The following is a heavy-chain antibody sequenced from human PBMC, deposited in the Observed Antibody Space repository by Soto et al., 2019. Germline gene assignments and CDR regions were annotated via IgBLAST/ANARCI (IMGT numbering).Heavy chain of an antibody. Sequence: PSETLSLTCTDSVGSISSGGYYWSWIRQHPGKGLEWIGYIYYSGSTYYNPSLKSRVTISVDTSKNQFSLKLSSVTAADTAVYYCARDLRPRDDFWSGFRPTLENYYGMDVWGQGTTVTVSS. CDR3: ARDLRPRDDFWSGFRPTLENYYGMDV. V-gene: IGHV4-31*03. D-gene: IGHD3-3*01. J-gene: IGHJ6*02. CDR1: VGSISSGGYY. CDR2: IYYSGST.